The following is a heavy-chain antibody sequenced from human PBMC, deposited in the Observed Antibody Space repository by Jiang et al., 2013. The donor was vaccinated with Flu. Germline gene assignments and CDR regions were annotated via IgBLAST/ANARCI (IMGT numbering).Heavy chain of an antibody. D-gene: IGHD4-11*01. V-gene: IGHV4-61*02. CDR1: GGSINSGNYY. CDR2: IYASGST. Sequence: GPGLVKPSQTLSLTCTVSGGSINSGNYYWSWIRQPAGKGLEWIGSIYASGSTMYNPSLTSRITMSVDTSKNQFSLKVRSVTAADTAVYYCARDLADYSGRAYYFDYWGQGTLVTVS. CDR3: ARDLADYSGRAYYFDY. J-gene: IGHJ4*02.